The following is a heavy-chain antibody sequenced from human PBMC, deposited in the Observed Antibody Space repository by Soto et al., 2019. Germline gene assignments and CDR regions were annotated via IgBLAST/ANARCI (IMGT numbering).Heavy chain of an antibody. CDR1: GGSISNSNYY. J-gene: IGHJ5*02. CDR3: ERHSIWLLLSDH. D-gene: IGHD3-22*01. Sequence: SETLSLTCNVYGGSISNSNYYWGWIRQPPGKGLEWIGSIYYTGNTYYNPSLKSRVTISVDTSKNQFSLKLDSVTAADTAVYFCERHSIWLLLSDHWGQGSLVTVS. V-gene: IGHV4-39*01. CDR2: IYYTGNT.